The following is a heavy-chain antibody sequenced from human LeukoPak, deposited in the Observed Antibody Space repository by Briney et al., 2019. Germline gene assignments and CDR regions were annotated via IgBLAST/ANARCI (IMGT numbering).Heavy chain of an antibody. D-gene: IGHD4-17*01. V-gene: IGHV3-30-3*01. Sequence: PGGSLRLSCAASGFTFSTYAMHWVRQAPGKGLEWVAAISYDGNTKYHADSVKGRFTISRDDAKNTLYLQMNSLRVEDTAVYYCAKDLTDHGNFDYWGQGTLVTVSS. CDR1: GFTFSTYA. J-gene: IGHJ4*02. CDR3: AKDLTDHGNFDY. CDR2: ISYDGNTK.